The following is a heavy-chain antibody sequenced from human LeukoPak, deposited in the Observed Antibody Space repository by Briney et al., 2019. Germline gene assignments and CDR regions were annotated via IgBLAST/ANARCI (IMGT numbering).Heavy chain of an antibody. Sequence: GASVKVSCKASGYTFTSYYMHWVRQAPGQGLEWMGWINPNSGGTNYTQKFQGRVTMTRDTSISTAYMELSRLRSDDTAMYYCARSTWIQLWFGPFDYWGQGTLVTVSP. D-gene: IGHD5-18*01. CDR3: ARSTWIQLWFGPFDY. CDR1: GYTFTSYY. V-gene: IGHV1-2*02. CDR2: INPNSGGT. J-gene: IGHJ4*02.